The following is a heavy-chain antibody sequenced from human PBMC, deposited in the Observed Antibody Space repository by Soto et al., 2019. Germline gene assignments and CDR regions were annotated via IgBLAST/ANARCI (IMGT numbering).Heavy chain of an antibody. V-gene: IGHV3-23*01. CDR1: GFTFSSYA. J-gene: IGHJ4*02. D-gene: IGHD1-26*01. CDR3: AKANLNGKGANDY. Sequence: EVQLLESGGGLGQPGGSLKLSCAASGFTFSSYAMTWVRQAPGKGLEWVSVISDSGTGTYYADSVKGRFTISRDNSKNTLYLQMNSLRADDTGVYYCAKANLNGKGANDYWGQGALVTVSS. CDR2: ISDSGTGT.